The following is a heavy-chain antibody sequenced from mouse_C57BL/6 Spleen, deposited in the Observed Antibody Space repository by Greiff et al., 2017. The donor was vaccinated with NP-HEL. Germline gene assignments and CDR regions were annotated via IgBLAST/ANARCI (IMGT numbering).Heavy chain of an antibody. Sequence: QVQLQQSGAELVRPGTSVKVSCKASGYAFTNSLIEWVTPRPGPGLAWIGVINPGSGGTNYNEKFKGKATLTADKSSSTAYMQLSSLTSEDTAVDFCARGYYGSSWDYAMDDGGKGTSVTDAS. CDR2: INPGSGGT. D-gene: IGHD1-1*01. J-gene: IGHJ4*01. V-gene: IGHV1-54*01. CDR3: ARGYYGSSWDYAMDD. CDR1: GYAFTNSL.